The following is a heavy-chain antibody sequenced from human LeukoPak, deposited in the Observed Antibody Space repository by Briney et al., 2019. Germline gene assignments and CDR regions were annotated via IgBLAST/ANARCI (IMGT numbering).Heavy chain of an antibody. CDR3: ANNRSGGGGYYSGLEH. J-gene: IGHJ1*01. V-gene: IGHV3-23*01. Sequence: GGSLRLSCAASGFSFSNYAMTLVRQAPGKGLEWVSRTSGSGDIRLYADSVKGRFTISRTNSENRLYLQMNSLRADDTGVYYCANNRSGGGGYYSGLEHWGQGTQVTVSS. CDR1: GFSFSNYA. CDR2: TSGSGDIR. D-gene: IGHD2-15*01.